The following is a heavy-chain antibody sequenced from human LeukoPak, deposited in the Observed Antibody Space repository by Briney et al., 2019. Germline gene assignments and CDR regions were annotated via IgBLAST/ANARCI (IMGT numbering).Heavy chain of an antibody. CDR1: GYTFTSYG. Sequence: ASVKVSCKASGYTFTSYGISWVRQAPGQGLEWMGWISAYNGNTNYAQKLQGRVTMTTDTSTSTAYMELRSLRSDDTAVYYCARDDVGYGGKENLVDYWGQGTLVTVSS. D-gene: IGHD4-23*01. J-gene: IGHJ4*02. V-gene: IGHV1-18*01. CDR2: ISAYNGNT. CDR3: ARDDVGYGGKENLVDY.